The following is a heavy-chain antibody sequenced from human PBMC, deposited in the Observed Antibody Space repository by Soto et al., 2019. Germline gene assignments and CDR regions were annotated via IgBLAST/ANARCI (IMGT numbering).Heavy chain of an antibody. D-gene: IGHD3-22*01. CDR2: IWYDGSKK. CDR1: GFTFSSYG. CDR3: ARFTGQDSSGYWVN. Sequence: QVQLVESGGGVVQPGRSLRLSCAASGFTFSSYGMHWVRQAPGKGLEWVAVIWYDGSKKYYADSVKGRFTISRDNSKNTLYLQMNSLRVEDTAVYFCARFTGQDSSGYWVNWGQGTLVTVSS. V-gene: IGHV3-33*01. J-gene: IGHJ4*02.